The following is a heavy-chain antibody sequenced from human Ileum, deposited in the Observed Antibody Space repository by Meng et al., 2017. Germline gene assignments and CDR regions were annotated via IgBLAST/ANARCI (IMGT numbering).Heavy chain of an antibody. CDR2: ISATSVST. V-gene: IGHV3-23*01. J-gene: IGHJ4*02. D-gene: IGHD2/OR15-2a*01. Sequence: GESLKISCAASGFTFNNYAMNWVRQASGKGLEWVSAISATSVSTYYADSVKGRFTISRDNSKNMLYLQMNSLRADDTAVYYCVKGLEEILVSLDDHWGQGTLVTVSS. CDR1: GFTFNNYA. CDR3: VKGLEEILVSLDDH.